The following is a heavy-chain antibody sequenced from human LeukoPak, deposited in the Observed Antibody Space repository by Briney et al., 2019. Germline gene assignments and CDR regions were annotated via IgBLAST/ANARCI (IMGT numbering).Heavy chain of an antibody. J-gene: IGHJ6*04. V-gene: IGHV1-69*06. CDR3: ARDPPIAVAGRGRAFYYYSMDV. CDR1: GGTFSSYA. Sequence: LVKVSCKASGGTFSSYAISWVRQAPGQRLEWMGGMILFLGTANYAQKFQGRVTITADKSTSTAYMELSSLRSEDTAVYYCARDPPIAVAGRGRAFYYYSMDVWGKGTTVTVSS. CDR2: MILFLGTA. D-gene: IGHD6-19*01.